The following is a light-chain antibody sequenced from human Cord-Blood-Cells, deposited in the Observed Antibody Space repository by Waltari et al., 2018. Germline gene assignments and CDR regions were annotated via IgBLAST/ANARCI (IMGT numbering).Light chain of an antibody. V-gene: IGLV2-14*01. CDR2: DVS. Sequence: QSALTQPASVSGSPGQSITISCTGTSSDVGGYNYVSWYQQHPGKAPILMIYDVSKRTSGVSNRFSGSKSGNTASLTISGLQAEDEADYYCSSYTSSSTWVFGGGTKLTVL. CDR3: SSYTSSSTWV. CDR1: SSDVGGYNY. J-gene: IGLJ3*02.